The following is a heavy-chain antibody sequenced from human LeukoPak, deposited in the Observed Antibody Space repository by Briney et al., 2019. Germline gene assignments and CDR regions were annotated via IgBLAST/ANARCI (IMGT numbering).Heavy chain of an antibody. V-gene: IGHV4-59*01. Sequence: SETLSLTCTVSGGSISSYYWSWIRPPPGKGLEWIGYIYYSGSTNYNPSLKSRVTISVDTSKNQFSLKLSSVTAADTAVYYCARGIAAVGPFDYWGQGTLVTVSS. CDR1: GGSISSYY. J-gene: IGHJ4*02. CDR2: IYYSGST. D-gene: IGHD6-13*01. CDR3: ARGIAAVGPFDY.